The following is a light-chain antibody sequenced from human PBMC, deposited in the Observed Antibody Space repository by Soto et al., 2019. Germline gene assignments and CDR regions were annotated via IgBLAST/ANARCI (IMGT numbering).Light chain of an antibody. CDR1: QSIGTF. V-gene: IGKV1-39*01. Sequence: DFEMAQSPSSLSAFIGDRVTMTFRASQSIGTFLSWYQQKSGRAPKLLIYAASSLQIGVPSRLSGSGYGTNLTITISSIQTEDFETYLCQQNYDTPITFGQGTRLEIK. CDR3: QQNYDTPIT. CDR2: AAS. J-gene: IGKJ5*01.